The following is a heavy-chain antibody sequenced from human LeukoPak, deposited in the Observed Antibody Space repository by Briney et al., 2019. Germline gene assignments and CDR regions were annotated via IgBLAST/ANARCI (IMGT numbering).Heavy chain of an antibody. Sequence: GGSLRLSCAASGFTFNNYEMNWVRQAPGKGLEWVSYISSSGSTIYYADSVKGRFTISRDISKNMLYLQMNSLRAEDTAVYFCARDDRYWGQGTLVTVSS. D-gene: IGHD1-14*01. CDR2: ISSSGSTI. CDR3: ARDDRY. V-gene: IGHV3-48*03. J-gene: IGHJ4*02. CDR1: GFTFNNYE.